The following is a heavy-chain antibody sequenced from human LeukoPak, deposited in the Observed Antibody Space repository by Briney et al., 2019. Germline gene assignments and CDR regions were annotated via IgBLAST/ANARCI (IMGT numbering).Heavy chain of an antibody. V-gene: IGHV1-2*02. J-gene: IGHJ6*03. D-gene: IGHD2-15*01. Sequence: ASVKVSCKASGYTFTGYYMHWVRQAPGQGLEWMGWINPNSGGTNYAQKFQGRVTMTRDTSISTAYMELSRLGSEDTAVYYCARGLGYCSGGSCKNNYYYYMDVWGKGTTVTISS. CDR3: ARGLGYCSGGSCKNNYYYYMDV. CDR2: INPNSGGT. CDR1: GYTFTGYY.